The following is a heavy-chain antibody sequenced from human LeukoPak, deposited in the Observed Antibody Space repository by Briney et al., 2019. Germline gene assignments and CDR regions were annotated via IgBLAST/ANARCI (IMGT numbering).Heavy chain of an antibody. J-gene: IGHJ4*02. CDR1: GFTFSSYW. V-gene: IGHV3-7*01. D-gene: IGHD6-6*01. Sequence: PGGSLRLSCAASGFTFSSYWMSWVRQAPGKGLEWVANIKQDGSEKYYADSVKGRFTISRDNSKNTLYLQMNSLRAEDTAVYYCARDRRFCCSSSSVFDYWGQGTLVTVSS. CDR3: ARDRRFCCSSSSVFDY. CDR2: IKQDGSEK.